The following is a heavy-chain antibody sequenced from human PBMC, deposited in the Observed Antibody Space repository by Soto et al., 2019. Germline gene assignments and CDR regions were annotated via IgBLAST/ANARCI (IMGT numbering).Heavy chain of an antibody. J-gene: IGHJ4*02. CDR3: ARHQRNWGFGQYYFDY. V-gene: IGHV4-59*08. CDR2: IYYSGST. CDR1: GGSISSYY. D-gene: IGHD7-27*01. Sequence: SETLSLTCTVSGGSISSYYWSWIRQPPGKGLEWIGYIYYSGSTNYNPSLKSRVTISVDTSKNQFSLKLSSVTAADTAVYYCARHQRNWGFGQYYFDYWGQGTLVTVSS.